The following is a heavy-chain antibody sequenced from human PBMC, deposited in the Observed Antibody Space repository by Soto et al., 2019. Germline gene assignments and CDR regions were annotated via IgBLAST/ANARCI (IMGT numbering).Heavy chain of an antibody. CDR2: ISSNGGST. J-gene: IGHJ3*02. Sequence: GGSLRLSCSASGFTFSSYAMHWVRQAPGKGLEYVSAISSNGGSTYYADSVKGRFTISRDNSKNTLYLQMSSLRAEDTAVYYCVKDYGQWSVELLVAFDIWGQGTMVTVSS. CDR1: GFTFSSYA. D-gene: IGHD3-3*01. CDR3: VKDYGQWSVELLVAFDI. V-gene: IGHV3-64D*08.